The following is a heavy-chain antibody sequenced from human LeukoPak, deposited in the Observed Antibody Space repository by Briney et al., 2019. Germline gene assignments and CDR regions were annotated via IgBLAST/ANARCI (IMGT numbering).Heavy chain of an antibody. J-gene: IGHJ4*02. CDR1: GFSFGNYA. D-gene: IGHD1/OR15-1a*01. V-gene: IGHV3-23*01. Sequence: GRCLRPSCAAAGFSFGNYAIGWGRPAARKGMEWVSAIGPSDANTFSAVSVKGRFTISRNNSQNTLSLQMKRLRPEDTALYDCVKDPSVPCGITEWGQGTLVTVSS. CDR2: IGPSDANT. CDR3: VKDPSVPCGITE.